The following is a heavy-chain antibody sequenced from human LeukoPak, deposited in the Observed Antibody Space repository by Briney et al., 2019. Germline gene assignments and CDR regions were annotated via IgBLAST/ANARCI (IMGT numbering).Heavy chain of an antibody. Sequence: GESLKISCKGSGYRFTSYWIGWVRQMPGKGLEWMGIIYPGDSDTIYSPSFQGQVTISADKSISTAYLQWSSLKASDTAMYYCVRRCSSNWCLDYWGQGTLVTVSS. D-gene: IGHD6-13*01. CDR1: GYRFTSYW. V-gene: IGHV5-51*01. CDR2: IYPGDSDT. J-gene: IGHJ4*02. CDR3: VRRCSSNWCLDY.